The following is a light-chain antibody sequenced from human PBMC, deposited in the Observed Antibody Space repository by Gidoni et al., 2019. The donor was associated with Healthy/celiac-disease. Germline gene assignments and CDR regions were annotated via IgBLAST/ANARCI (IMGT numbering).Light chain of an antibody. CDR1: QSVSSSY. J-gene: IGKJ5*01. Sequence: ESVLTQSPGTLSLSPGERATLSCRASQSVSSSYLAWYQQKPGQAPRLLIYGASSRATGIPDRFSGSGSGTDFTLTISRLEPEDFAVYYCQQYGSSRVTFGQGTRLEIK. CDR3: QQYGSSRVT. CDR2: GAS. V-gene: IGKV3-20*01.